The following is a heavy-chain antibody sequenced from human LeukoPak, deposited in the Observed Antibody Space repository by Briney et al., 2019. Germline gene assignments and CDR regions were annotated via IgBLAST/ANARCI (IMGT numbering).Heavy chain of an antibody. Sequence: GASVKVSCKASGYTFTGYYMHWVRQAPGQGLEWMGLINPNSGGTNYAQKFQGRVTMTRDTSISTAYMELSRLRSDDTAVYYCARDMVLWFGECLFDYWGQGTLVTVSS. D-gene: IGHD3-10*01. CDR3: ARDMVLWFGECLFDY. J-gene: IGHJ4*02. CDR2: INPNSGGT. V-gene: IGHV1-2*02. CDR1: GYTFTGYY.